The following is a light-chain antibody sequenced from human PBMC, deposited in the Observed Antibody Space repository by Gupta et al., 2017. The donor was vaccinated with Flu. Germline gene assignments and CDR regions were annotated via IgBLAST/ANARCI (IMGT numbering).Light chain of an antibody. CDR3: CSYGAPYH. CDR1: TIDIGTYHY. V-gene: IGLV2-11*03. Sequence: GEAFALACHGTTIDIGTYHYVSWYQQHPGKAPKPMIYDVSKRPSGVPDRFSGSKSGTTASLTISGLQAEDEADYYCCSYGAPYHFGGGTKLTVL. J-gene: IGLJ2*01. CDR2: DVS.